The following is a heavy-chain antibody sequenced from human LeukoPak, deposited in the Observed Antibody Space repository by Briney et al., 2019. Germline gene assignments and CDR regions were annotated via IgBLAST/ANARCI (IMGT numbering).Heavy chain of an antibody. CDR2: IYYSGST. CDR1: GGSISSSSYY. Sequence: PSETLSLTCTVPGGSISSSSYYWGWIRQPPGKGLEWIGSIYYSGSTYYNPSLKSRVTISVDTSKNQFSLKLSSVTAADTAVYYCAREIRGYSSGWYDNWGQGTLVTVSS. V-gene: IGHV4-39*07. J-gene: IGHJ4*02. D-gene: IGHD6-19*01. CDR3: AREIRGYSSGWYDN.